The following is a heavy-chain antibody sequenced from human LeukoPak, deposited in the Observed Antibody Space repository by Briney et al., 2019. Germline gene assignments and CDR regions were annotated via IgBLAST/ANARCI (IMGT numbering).Heavy chain of an antibody. D-gene: IGHD2-15*01. CDR2: ISTDGSSK. CDR3: ARGTAGSC. J-gene: IGHJ4*02. CDR1: GFTFSSYA. Sequence: PGGSLRLSCAASGFTFSSYAMHWVRQAPGKGLEWVSHISTDGSSKYYADSVKGRFTISRDNAKNSLYLQMNSLRAEDTAVYYCARGTAGSCWGQGTLVTVSS. V-gene: IGHV3-48*03.